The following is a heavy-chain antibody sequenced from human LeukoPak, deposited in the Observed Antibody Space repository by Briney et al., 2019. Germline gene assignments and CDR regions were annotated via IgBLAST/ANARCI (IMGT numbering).Heavy chain of an antibody. V-gene: IGHV4-4*02. J-gene: IGHJ4*02. CDR1: GGSISSSKW. CDR2: IYHSGST. Sequence: SGTLSLTCAVSGGSISSSKWWSWVRQPPGKGLEWIGEIYHSGSTNYNPSLKSRVTISADTSKSQFSLKLSSVTAADTAVYYCARHSAAVPSGSPNRPFDYWGQGTLVPVSS. D-gene: IGHD3-10*01. CDR3: ARHSAAVPSGSPNRPFDY.